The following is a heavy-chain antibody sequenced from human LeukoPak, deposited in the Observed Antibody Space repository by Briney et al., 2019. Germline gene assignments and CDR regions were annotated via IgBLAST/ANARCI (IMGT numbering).Heavy chain of an antibody. J-gene: IGHJ4*02. Sequence: TGGSLGLSCAASGFTFSSYAMSWVRQAPGKGLEWVSAISGSGGSTYYADSVKGRFTISRDNSKNTLYLQMNSLRAEDTAVYYCAKVREPYGSGSYYSQYYFDYWGQGTLVTVSS. CDR1: GFTFSSYA. V-gene: IGHV3-23*01. CDR2: ISGSGGST. CDR3: AKVREPYGSGSYYSQYYFDY. D-gene: IGHD3-10*01.